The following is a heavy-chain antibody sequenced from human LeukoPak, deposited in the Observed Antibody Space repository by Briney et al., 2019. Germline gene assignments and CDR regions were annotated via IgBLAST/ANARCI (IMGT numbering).Heavy chain of an antibody. V-gene: IGHV3-21*01. CDR2: ISSSSGNI. Sequence: GESLTLLRSPSGFTFTSHIMNSVRQPPGKGLECVSSISSSSGNIYYADSVKGRFTISRDNAKNSLYLQMNSLRAEDTAVYYCTRDTSSSGYYYFWFDPWGQGTLVTVSS. D-gene: IGHD3-22*01. CDR3: TRDTSSSGYYYFWFDP. J-gene: IGHJ5*02. CDR1: GFTFTSHI.